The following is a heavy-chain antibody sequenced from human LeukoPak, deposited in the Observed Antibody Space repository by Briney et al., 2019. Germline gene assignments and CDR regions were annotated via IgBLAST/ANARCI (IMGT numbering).Heavy chain of an antibody. CDR2: ISQDGSVK. Sequence: PGGSLRLSCAASGFFFRSYWMHWFRHAPGKGLEWVAHISQDGSVKNYVDSVKGRFTISRDNANKFSYLQMNSLRADDTAVYYCAKDKHWNVCDYWGRGTLVTVSS. V-gene: IGHV3-7*04. CDR1: GFFFRSYW. D-gene: IGHD1-1*01. J-gene: IGHJ4*02. CDR3: AKDKHWNVCDY.